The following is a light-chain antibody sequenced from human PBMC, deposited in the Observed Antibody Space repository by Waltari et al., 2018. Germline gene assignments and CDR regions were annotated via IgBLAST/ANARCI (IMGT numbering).Light chain of an antibody. CDR3: SAWDSSLSGYV. V-gene: IGLV10-54*04. Sequence: QAGLTQPPSVSKDLRQTATLSCTGNSNNISNQGAAWLQHHQGHPPKLLSYRNNNRRSGISERFSAYRTGNKAVLTITGLQPEDEAYYYCSAWDSSLSGYVCGTGTRVTVL. CDR2: RNN. J-gene: IGLJ1*01. CDR1: SNNISNQG.